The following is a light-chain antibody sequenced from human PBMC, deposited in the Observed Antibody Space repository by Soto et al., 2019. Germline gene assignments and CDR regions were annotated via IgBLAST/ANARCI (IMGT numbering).Light chain of an antibody. CDR1: SSNIGNNH. CDR2: DNN. CDR3: GAWDTSLSLVV. V-gene: IGLV1-51*01. Sequence: QSVLTQPPSVSAAPGQKVTISCSGSSSNIGNNHVSWNQQFPGTAPKLLIYDNNNRPSEIPDRFSGSKSGTSATLGITGLQTGDEADYYCGAWDTSLSLVVFGEGTKLTVL. J-gene: IGLJ2*01.